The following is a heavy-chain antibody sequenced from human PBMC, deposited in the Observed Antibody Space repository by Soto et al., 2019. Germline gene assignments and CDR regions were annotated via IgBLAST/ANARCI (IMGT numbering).Heavy chain of an antibody. CDR3: ARDGYSSGWSTSAAAFDI. CDR1: GYTFTRYG. V-gene: IGHV1-18*01. CDR2: ISAYNGNT. D-gene: IGHD6-19*01. Sequence: ASVKVSCKASGYTFTRYGISWVRQAPGQGLEWMGWISAYNGNTNYAQKLQGRVTMTTDTSTSTAYMELRSLRSDDTAVYYCARDGYSSGWSTSAAAFDIWGQGTMVTVSS. J-gene: IGHJ3*02.